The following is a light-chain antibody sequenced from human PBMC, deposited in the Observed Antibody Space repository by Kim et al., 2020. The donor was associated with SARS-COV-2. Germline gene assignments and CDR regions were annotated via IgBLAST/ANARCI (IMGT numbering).Light chain of an antibody. CDR2: GKN. V-gene: IGLV3-19*01. CDR3: NPRDSDNNVL. Sequence: SSELTQDSAVSVPLGQTVRITCQGDSLRSYYATWDQQKPGQAPILVIYGKNNRPAGIPDRFSGFSAGNTACLTTNGPQAGDGADYYCNPRDSDNNVLFGG. J-gene: IGLJ2*01. CDR1: SLRSYY.